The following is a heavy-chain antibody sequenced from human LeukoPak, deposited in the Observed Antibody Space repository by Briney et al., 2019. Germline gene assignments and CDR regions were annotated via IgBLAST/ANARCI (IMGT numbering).Heavy chain of an antibody. CDR3: ARVSIGWYSFDY. CDR1: GFTFRKYW. V-gene: IGHV3-74*01. CDR2: INPDDGST. Sequence: GGSLRLSCAASGFTFRKYWLHWVRQAPGKGLVWVSRINPDDGSTSYADSVKGRFTISRDNAKDTVYLQMNSLRAEDTAVYYCARVSIGWYSFDYWGQGTLVTVSS. J-gene: IGHJ4*02. D-gene: IGHD6-19*01.